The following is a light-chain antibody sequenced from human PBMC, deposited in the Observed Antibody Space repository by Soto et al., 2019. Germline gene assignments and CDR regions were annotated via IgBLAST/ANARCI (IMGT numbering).Light chain of an antibody. CDR3: SSYTSSSTLYV. CDR2: EVS. V-gene: IGLV2-14*01. Sequence: QSALTQPASVSGSPGQSIPISCTGTSRHVGGYNYVAWYQPHPGKAPKLMIYEVSNRPSGVSNRFSGSKSGNTASLTISGLQAEDEADYYCSSYTSSSTLYVFGTGTKVTVL. CDR1: SRHVGGYNY. J-gene: IGLJ1*01.